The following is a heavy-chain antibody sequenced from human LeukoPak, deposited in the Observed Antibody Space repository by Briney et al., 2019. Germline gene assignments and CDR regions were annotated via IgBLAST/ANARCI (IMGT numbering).Heavy chain of an antibody. J-gene: IGHJ3*02. Sequence: SQTLSLTCAISGDSVSSNSATWNWIRQSPSRGLEWLGRTYYKSKWYNDYAVSAKSRITINSDTSKNQFSLQLNSVTPEDTAVYYCGRVSSPWSPRDAFDIWGQGTMVTVSP. V-gene: IGHV6-1*01. CDR2: TYYKSKWYN. CDR1: GDSVSSNSAT. D-gene: IGHD1-26*01. CDR3: GRVSSPWSPRDAFDI.